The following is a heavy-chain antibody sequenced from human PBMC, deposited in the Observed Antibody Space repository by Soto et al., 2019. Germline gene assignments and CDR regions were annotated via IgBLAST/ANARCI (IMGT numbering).Heavy chain of an antibody. CDR1: GFSLSTSGVG. CDR2: IYWDDDK. J-gene: IGHJ4*02. D-gene: IGHD6-19*01. CDR3: AHSQELRGSIAVAGTFDY. Sequence: SGPTLVNPTQTLTLACTFSGFSLSTSGVGVGWIRQPPGKALEWLALIYWDDDKRYSPSLKSRLTITKDTSKNQVVLTMTNMDPVDTATYYCAHSQELRGSIAVAGTFDYWGQGTLVTVSS. V-gene: IGHV2-5*02.